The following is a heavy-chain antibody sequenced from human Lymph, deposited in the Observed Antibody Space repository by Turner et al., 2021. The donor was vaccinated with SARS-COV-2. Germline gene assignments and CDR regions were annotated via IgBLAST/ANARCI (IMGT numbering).Heavy chain of an antibody. D-gene: IGHD2-21*01. J-gene: IGHJ4*02. Sequence: EVQLVESGGGLVKPGGSLGLSCAASGFTFSSCRMNWVRQGEGKGLEGVSSISASNSYIYYADSVRGRFTIARDNAKNSLYLKMNSLRAEDTAVYYCAGAAHMDYWGQGILVTVSS. V-gene: IGHV3-21*01. CDR3: AGAAHMDY. CDR1: GFTFSSCR. CDR2: ISASNSYI.